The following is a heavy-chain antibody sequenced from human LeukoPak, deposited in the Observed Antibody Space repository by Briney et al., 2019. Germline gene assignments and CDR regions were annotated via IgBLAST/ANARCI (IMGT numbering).Heavy chain of an antibody. CDR3: ASPGDYYYGMDV. CDR2: MNPNSGNT. J-gene: IGHJ6*02. V-gene: IGHV1-8*01. Sequence: ASVKVSCKTSGYTFTNLDINWLRQAPGQGLEWMGWMNPNSGNTGYAQKFQGRVTMTRNTSISTAYMELSSLRSEDTAVYYCASPGDYYYGMDVWGQGTRSPSP. CDR1: GYTFTNLD.